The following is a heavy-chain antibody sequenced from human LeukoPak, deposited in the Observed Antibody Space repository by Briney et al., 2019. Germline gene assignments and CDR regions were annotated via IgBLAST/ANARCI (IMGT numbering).Heavy chain of an antibody. V-gene: IGHV4-38-2*02. J-gene: IGHJ3*02. Sequence: SETLSLTCTVSGYSISSGYYWGWIRQPPGKGLEWIGSIYHSGSTYYNPSLKSRVTISVDTSKNQFSLKLSSVTAADTAVYYCARGSTVTAFDIWGQGTMVTVSS. CDR2: IYHSGST. CDR3: ARGSTVTAFDI. CDR1: GYSISSGYY. D-gene: IGHD4-17*01.